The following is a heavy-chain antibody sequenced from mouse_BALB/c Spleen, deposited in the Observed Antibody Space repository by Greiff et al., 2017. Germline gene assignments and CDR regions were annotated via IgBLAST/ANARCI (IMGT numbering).Heavy chain of an antibody. D-gene: IGHD3-1*01. V-gene: IGHV2-9-2*01. CDR2: IWTGGGT. CDR1: GFSLTSYD. Sequence: VQLKESGPGLVAPSQSLSITCTVSGFSLTSYDISWIRQPPGKGLEWLGVIWTGGGTNYNSAFMSRLSISKDNSKSQVFLKMNSLQTDDTAIYYCVRDRGGWFAYWGQGTLVTVSA. J-gene: IGHJ3*01. CDR3: VRDRGGWFAY.